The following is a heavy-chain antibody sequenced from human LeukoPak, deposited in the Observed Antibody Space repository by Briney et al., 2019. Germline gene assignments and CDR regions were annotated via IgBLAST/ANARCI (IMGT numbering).Heavy chain of an antibody. Sequence: PGGSLRLSSAASGFTFSRYWMSWVRQAPGKGLEWVANIKQDGSEKYYVDSVKGRFTISRDNAKNSLYLQMNSLRAEDTAVYYCAREQLEPTSSYAFDIWGQGTMVTVSS. V-gene: IGHV3-7*01. J-gene: IGHJ3*02. D-gene: IGHD1-1*01. CDR1: GFTFSRYW. CDR3: AREQLEPTSSYAFDI. CDR2: IKQDGSEK.